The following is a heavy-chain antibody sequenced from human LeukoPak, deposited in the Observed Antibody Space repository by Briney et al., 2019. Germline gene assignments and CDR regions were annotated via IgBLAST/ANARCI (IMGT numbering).Heavy chain of an antibody. CDR2: IYYSGST. V-gene: IGHV4-31*03. Sequence: SSETLSLTCTVSGGSISSGGYYWSWIRQHPGKGLEWIGYIYYSGSTYYNPSLKSRVTISVDTSKNQFSLKLSSVTAADTAVYYCARDGINYYDSSGYSYYFDYWGQGTLVTVSS. D-gene: IGHD3-22*01. CDR1: GGSISSGGYY. CDR3: ARDGINYYDSSGYSYYFDY. J-gene: IGHJ4*02.